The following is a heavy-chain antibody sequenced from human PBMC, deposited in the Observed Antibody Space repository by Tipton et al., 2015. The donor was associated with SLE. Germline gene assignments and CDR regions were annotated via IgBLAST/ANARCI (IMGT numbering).Heavy chain of an antibody. Sequence: TLSLTCTVSGGSISSGSYYWSWIRQPAGKGLEWIGRIYTSGSTNYNPSLKSRVTISVDTSKNQFSLKLGSVTAADTAVYYCARGHDSSGYYDYWGQGTLVTVSS. V-gene: IGHV4-61*02. CDR3: ARGHDSSGYYDY. D-gene: IGHD3-22*01. CDR2: IYTSGST. J-gene: IGHJ4*02. CDR1: GGSISSGSYY.